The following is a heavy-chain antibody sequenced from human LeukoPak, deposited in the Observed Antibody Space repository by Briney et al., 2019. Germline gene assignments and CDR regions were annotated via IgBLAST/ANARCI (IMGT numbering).Heavy chain of an antibody. CDR1: GGTFSSYA. D-gene: IGHD2-2*01. J-gene: IGHJ4*02. CDR3: AKERMAAYCSSTSCYLGDFDY. Sequence: ASVKVSCKASGGTFSSYAISWVRQAPGQGLEWMGGIIPIFGTANYAQKFQGRVTITADESTSTAYMELSSLRSEVTAVYYCAKERMAAYCSSTSCYLGDFDYWGQGTLVTVSS. V-gene: IGHV1-69*01. CDR2: IIPIFGTA.